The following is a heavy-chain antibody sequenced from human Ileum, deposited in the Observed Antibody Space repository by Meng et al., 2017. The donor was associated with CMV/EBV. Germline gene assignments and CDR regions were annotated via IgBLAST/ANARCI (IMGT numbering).Heavy chain of an antibody. CDR2: IGGTGTI. Sequence: QVQRKEWAPCLVRASETLSLICAVSGVSISTYCWNWIRHSAGKRLEWIGRIGGTGTIQYNPSFKRRLTLSLDTSKSQFSIRLTSVTAADTAVYFCARRVREVRERSWENWLTPWGQGILVTVSS. V-gene: IGHV4-4*07. CDR3: ARRVREVRERSWENWLTP. D-gene: IGHD3-10*01. J-gene: IGHJ5*02. CDR1: GVSISTYC.